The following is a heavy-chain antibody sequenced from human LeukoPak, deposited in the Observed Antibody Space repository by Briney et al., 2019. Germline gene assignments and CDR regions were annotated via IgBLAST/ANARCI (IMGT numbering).Heavy chain of an antibody. V-gene: IGHV1-69*05. J-gene: IGHJ5*02. CDR1: GGTFISYA. Sequence: SVKVSCKASGGTFISYAISWVRQAPGQGGEWMGGIIPIFGTANYAQKFQGRVTITTDESTSTAYMELSSLRSEDTAVYYCARDNYAGANWFDLWGQGTLVTVSS. CDR3: ARDNYAGANWFDL. CDR2: IIPIFGTA. D-gene: IGHD1-7*01.